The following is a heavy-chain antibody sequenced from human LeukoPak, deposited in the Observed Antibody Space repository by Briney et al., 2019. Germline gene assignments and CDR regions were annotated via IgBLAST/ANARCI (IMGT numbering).Heavy chain of an antibody. Sequence: SVKVSCKASGGTFSSYAISWVRQAPGQGLEWMGGIISIFGTANYAQKFQGRVTITADESTSTAYMELSSLRSEDTAVYYCARDRRNGDYVFDYWGQGTLVTVSS. D-gene: IGHD4-17*01. V-gene: IGHV1-69*01. CDR2: IISIFGTA. J-gene: IGHJ4*02. CDR1: GGTFSSYA. CDR3: ARDRRNGDYVFDY.